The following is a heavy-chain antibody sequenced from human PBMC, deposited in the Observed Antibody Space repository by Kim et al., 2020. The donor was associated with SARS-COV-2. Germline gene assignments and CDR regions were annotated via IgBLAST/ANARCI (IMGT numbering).Heavy chain of an antibody. D-gene: IGHD5-12*01. CDR1: GDSVSSNSAA. V-gene: IGHV6-1*01. J-gene: IGHJ4*02. CDR2: TYYRSKWYN. Sequence: SQTLSLTCAISGDSVSSNSAAWNWIRQSPSRGLEWLGRTYYRSKWYNDYAVSVKSRITINPDTSKNQFSLQLNSVTPEDTAVYYCARRTGPQYSGYDPFDYWGQGTLVTVSS. CDR3: ARRTGPQYSGYDPFDY.